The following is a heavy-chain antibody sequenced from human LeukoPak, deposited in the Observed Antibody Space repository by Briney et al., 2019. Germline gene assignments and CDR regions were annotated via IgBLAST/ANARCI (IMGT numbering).Heavy chain of an antibody. CDR3: ARVYYYDSSGYSDY. V-gene: IGHV1-69*01. J-gene: IGHJ4*02. D-gene: IGHD3-22*01. CDR2: IIPIFGTA. Sequence: SVKVSSKASVGTLSSYAISWVRQAPGQGVEWMGGIIPIFGTANYAQKFQGRVTITADESPSTAYMELSSLRSEDTAVYYCARVYYYDSSGYSDYWGQGTLVTVSS. CDR1: VGTLSSYA.